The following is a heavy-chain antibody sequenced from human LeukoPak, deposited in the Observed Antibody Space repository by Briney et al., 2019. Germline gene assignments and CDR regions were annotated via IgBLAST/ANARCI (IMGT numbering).Heavy chain of an antibody. CDR2: IYYSGST. V-gene: IGHV4-31*03. CDR3: ARTASTYGTRDTLKVVTVFDY. Sequence: PSETLSLTCTVSGGSISSGGYYWSWIRQHPGKGLEWIGYIYYSGSTYYNPSLKSRVTISVDTSKNQFSLKLSSVTAADTAVYYCARTASTYGTRDTLKVVTVFDYWGQGTLVTVSS. J-gene: IGHJ4*02. D-gene: IGHD3-22*01. CDR1: GGSISSGGYY.